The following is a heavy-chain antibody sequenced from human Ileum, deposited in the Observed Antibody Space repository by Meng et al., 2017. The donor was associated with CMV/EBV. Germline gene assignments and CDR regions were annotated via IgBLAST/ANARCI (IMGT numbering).Heavy chain of an antibody. CDR1: GGTFSSYA. D-gene: IGHD2-2*01. V-gene: IGHV1-69*05. J-gene: IGHJ5*02. CDR3: ARSWQYQHFSWFDP. CDR2: IIPIFGTA. Sequence: SVKVSCKASGGTFSSYAISWVRQAPGQRLEWMGGIIPIFGTANYAQKFQGRVTITTDESTSTAYMELSSLRSEDTAVYYCARSWQYQHFSWFDPWGQGTLVTVSS.